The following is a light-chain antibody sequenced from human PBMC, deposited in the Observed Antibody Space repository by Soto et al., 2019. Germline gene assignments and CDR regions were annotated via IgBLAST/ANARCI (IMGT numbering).Light chain of an antibody. CDR1: SSDVGGYNF. CDR2: EVS. CDR3: RSYAGSDNGDV. Sequence: QSALTQPPSASGSPGQSVTISCTGTSSDVGGYNFVSWYQQHPGKAPKLIIFEVSKRPSGVPDRFSGSKSGNTASLTVSGLQAEDEADYYCRSYAGSDNGDVFGSGTKLTVL. J-gene: IGLJ1*01. V-gene: IGLV2-8*01.